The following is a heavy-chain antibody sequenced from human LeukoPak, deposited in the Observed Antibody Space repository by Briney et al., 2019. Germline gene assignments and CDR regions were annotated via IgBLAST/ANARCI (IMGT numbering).Heavy chain of an antibody. J-gene: IGHJ4*02. CDR1: GFTFSSYA. V-gene: IGHV3-23*01. Sequence: GGSLRLSCAASGFTFSSYAMSWVRQAPGKGLEWVPAISGSGGSTYYADSVKGRFTISRDNSKNTLYLQMNSLRAEDTAVYYCAKDPHPYSSSWPIIYYFDYWGQGTLVTVSS. CDR3: AKDPHPYSSSWPIIYYFDY. CDR2: ISGSGGST. D-gene: IGHD6-13*01.